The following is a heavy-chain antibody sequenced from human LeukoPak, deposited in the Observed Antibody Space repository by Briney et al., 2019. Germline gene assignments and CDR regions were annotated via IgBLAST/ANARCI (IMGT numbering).Heavy chain of an antibody. Sequence: ASVKVSCKGSGYNFDRYGVNWVRQAPGQGPEWVGWISTYNGNTFYAQKFEGRVSMTTDTSTNTVYMDLRSLRSDDTAVYYCATSVIGDGVDYWGQGTLVTVSS. CDR3: ATSVIGDGVDY. CDR2: ISTYNGNT. V-gene: IGHV1-18*04. D-gene: IGHD3-10*01. J-gene: IGHJ4*02. CDR1: GYNFDRYG.